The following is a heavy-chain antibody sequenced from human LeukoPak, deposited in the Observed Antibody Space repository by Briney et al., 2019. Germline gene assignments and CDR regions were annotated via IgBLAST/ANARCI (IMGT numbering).Heavy chain of an antibody. V-gene: IGHV3-48*01. CDR3: ARGYDSGVSFY. CDR1: GFTFSSYA. D-gene: IGHD3-10*01. CDR2: ISSSSNAI. J-gene: IGHJ4*02. Sequence: HPGGSLRLSCAASGFTFSSYAMNWVRQAPGKGLEWVSYISSSSNAIHYADSVKGRFTISRDNAKNSLYLQMNSLRAEDTAVYFCARGYDSGVSFYWGQGTLVTVSS.